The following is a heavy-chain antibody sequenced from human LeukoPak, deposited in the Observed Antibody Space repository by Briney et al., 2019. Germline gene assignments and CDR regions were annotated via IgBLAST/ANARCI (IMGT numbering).Heavy chain of an antibody. J-gene: IGHJ4*02. CDR3: AREPTSDILTGYSSDY. CDR1: GFTFSSYS. CDR2: ISSSSSYI. D-gene: IGHD3-9*01. Sequence: GGSLRLSCAASGFTFSSYSMNWVRQAPGKGLEWVSSISSSSSYIYYADSVKGRFTISRDNAKNSLYLQMNSLRAEDTAVYYCAREPTSDILTGYSSDYWGQGTLVTVSS. V-gene: IGHV3-21*01.